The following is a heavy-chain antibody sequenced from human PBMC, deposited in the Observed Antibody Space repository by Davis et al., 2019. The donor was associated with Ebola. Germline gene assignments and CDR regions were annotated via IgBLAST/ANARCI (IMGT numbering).Heavy chain of an antibody. J-gene: IGHJ4*02. Sequence: GGSLRLSCAASGFTFSNAWMNWVRQAPGKGLEWVSSISSSSSYIYYADSVKGRFTISRDNAKNSLYLQMNSLRAEDTAVYYCAREVSYDFWSGTTSDYWGQGTLVTVSS. CDR3: AREVSYDFWSGTTSDY. CDR2: ISSSSSYI. V-gene: IGHV3-21*01. CDR1: GFTFSNAW. D-gene: IGHD3-3*01.